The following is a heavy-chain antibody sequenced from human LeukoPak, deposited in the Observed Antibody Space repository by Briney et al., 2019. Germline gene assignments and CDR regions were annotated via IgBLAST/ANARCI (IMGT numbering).Heavy chain of an antibody. D-gene: IGHD3-9*01. CDR1: GFTFSSYS. J-gene: IGHJ4*02. CDR2: ISGSGGST. CDR3: AKSLRYFDWYFDY. Sequence: GGSLRLSCAASGFTFSSYSMNWVRQAQGKGLEWVSAISGSGGSTYYADSVKGRFTISRDNSKNTLYLQMNSLRAEDTAVYYCAKSLRYFDWYFDYWGQGTLVTVSS. V-gene: IGHV3-23*01.